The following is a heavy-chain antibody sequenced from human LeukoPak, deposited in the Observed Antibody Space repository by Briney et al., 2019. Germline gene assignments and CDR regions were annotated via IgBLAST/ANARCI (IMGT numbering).Heavy chain of an antibody. CDR1: GFTFSTYS. CDR3: ARVDPTGDGYNCFDS. Sequence: AGGSLRLSCAASGFTFSTYSMKWVRQAPGKGLEWVSSISRSSSYIYYADSVKGRFTISRDNAKNSLYLQMNSLRAEDTAVYYCARVDPTGDGYNCFDSWGQGTLVTVSS. D-gene: IGHD5-24*01. V-gene: IGHV3-21*01. CDR2: ISRSSSYI. J-gene: IGHJ4*02.